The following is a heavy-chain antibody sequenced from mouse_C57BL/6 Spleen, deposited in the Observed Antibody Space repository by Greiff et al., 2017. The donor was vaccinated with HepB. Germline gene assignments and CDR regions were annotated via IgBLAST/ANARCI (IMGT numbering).Heavy chain of an antibody. J-gene: IGHJ2*01. Sequence: VQLQQSGGDLVKPGGSLKLSCAASGFTFSSYGMSWVRQTPDKRLEWVATISSGGSYTYYPDSVKGRFTISRDNAKNTLYLQMSSLKSEDTAMYYCARQWDYDGYYFDYWGQGTTLTVSS. V-gene: IGHV5-6*01. CDR3: ARQWDYDGYYFDY. CDR1: GFTFSSYG. CDR2: ISSGGSYT. D-gene: IGHD2-4*01.